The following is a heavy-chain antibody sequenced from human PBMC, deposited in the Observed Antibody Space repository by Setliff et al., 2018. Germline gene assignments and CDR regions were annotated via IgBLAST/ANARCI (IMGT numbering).Heavy chain of an antibody. CDR3: ARGRNVAARLYDS. D-gene: IGHD6-6*01. CDR2: IKHSGTT. V-gene: IGHV4-34*01. J-gene: IGHJ4*02. CDR1: GGTFSDYY. Sequence: SETLSLTCAASGGTFSDYYWTWVRQSPGKGLEWIGEIKHSGTTNYNPSLKSRVNISVDTSKNQYSLKLSSVTAADTAVYYCARGRNVAARLYDSWGQGTLVTVSS.